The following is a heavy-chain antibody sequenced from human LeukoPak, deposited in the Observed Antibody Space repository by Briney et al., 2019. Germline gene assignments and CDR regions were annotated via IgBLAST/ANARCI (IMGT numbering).Heavy chain of an antibody. D-gene: IGHD6-6*01. Sequence: GGSLRLSCAASGFTVSNYWMSWVRQAPGKGLEWVANIKQDGSEKYYVDSVKGRFTVSRDNAKNSLYLQMNNLRAEDTSVYYCARDYRSSSGRSIDYWGQGTLVTVSS. CDR3: ARDYRSSSGRSIDY. CDR1: GFTVSNYW. CDR2: IKQDGSEK. J-gene: IGHJ4*02. V-gene: IGHV3-7*01.